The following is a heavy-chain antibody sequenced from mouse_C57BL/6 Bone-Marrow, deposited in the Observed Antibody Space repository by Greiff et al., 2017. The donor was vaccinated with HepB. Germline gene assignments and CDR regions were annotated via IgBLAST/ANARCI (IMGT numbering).Heavy chain of an antibody. CDR3: ARRRGNYSFDY. CDR1: GYTFTSYG. Sequence: VQLQQSGAELARPGASVKLSCKASGYTFTSYGISWVKQRTGQGLEWIGEIYPRSGNTYYNEKFKGKATLTADKSSSTAYMALRSLTSEDSAVYFCARRRGNYSFDYWGQGTTLTVSS. V-gene: IGHV1-81*01. CDR2: IYPRSGNT. D-gene: IGHD2-1*01. J-gene: IGHJ2*01.